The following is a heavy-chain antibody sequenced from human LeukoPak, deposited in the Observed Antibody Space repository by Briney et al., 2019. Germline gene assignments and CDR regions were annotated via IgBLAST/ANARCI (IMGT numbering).Heavy chain of an antibody. CDR3: ARGGYYDSSGYYYFDY. CDR2: IYSGGST. CDR1: GFTVSSNY. J-gene: IGHJ4*02. V-gene: IGHV3-66*01. D-gene: IGHD3-22*01. Sequence: PGGSLRLSCAASGFTVSSNYMSWVRQAPGKGLEWVSDIYSGGSTYYADSVKGRFTISRDNSKNTLYLQMNSLRAEDTAVYYCARGGYYDSSGYYYFDYWGQGTLVTVSS.